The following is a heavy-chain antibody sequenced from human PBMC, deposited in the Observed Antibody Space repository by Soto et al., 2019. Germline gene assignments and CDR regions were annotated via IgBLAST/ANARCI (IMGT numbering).Heavy chain of an antibody. CDR3: AGGRIFNLFDP. J-gene: IGHJ5*02. Sequence: QVQLQESGPGLVKPSQTLSLTCTVSGGSISSGDYYWSWIRQPPGKGLEWIGYIYYSGSTYYNPSLQSRVTISADTAKYQFSLKLSSVTAADTAVYYCAGGRIFNLFDPWGQGTLVTVSS. CDR1: GGSISSGDYY. V-gene: IGHV4-30-4*01. D-gene: IGHD3-3*02. CDR2: IYYSGST.